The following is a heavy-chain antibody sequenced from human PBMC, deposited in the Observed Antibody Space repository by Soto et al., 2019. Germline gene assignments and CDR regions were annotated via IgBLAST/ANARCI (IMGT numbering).Heavy chain of an antibody. CDR1: GYSFTSYW. J-gene: IGHJ6*02. V-gene: IGHV5-51*01. CDR3: ARYPYIGYGYYYFGMDV. CDR2: IYPGDSDT. Sequence: PGESLKISCKGSGYSFTSYWIGWVRQMPGKGLEWMGIIYPGDSDTRYSPSFQGQVTISADKSIRTAYLQWSSLKASDTAMYYCARYPYIGYGYYYFGMDVRGQGPTVTV. D-gene: IGHD3-10*01.